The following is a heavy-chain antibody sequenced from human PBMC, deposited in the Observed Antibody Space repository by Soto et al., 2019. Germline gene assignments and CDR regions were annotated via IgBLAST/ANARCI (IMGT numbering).Heavy chain of an antibody. CDR1: GGSFSGYY. J-gene: IGHJ6*03. CDR2: INHSGST. CDR3: AREPRDNIVVVPAAPETEHYYYYYMDV. V-gene: IGHV4-34*01. Sequence: SETLSLTCAVYGGSFSGYYWSWIRQPPGKGLEWIGEINHSGSTNYNPSLKSRVTISVDTSKNQFSLKLSSVTAADTAVYYCAREPRDNIVVVPAAPETEHYYYYYMDVWGKGTTVTVSS. D-gene: IGHD2-2*01.